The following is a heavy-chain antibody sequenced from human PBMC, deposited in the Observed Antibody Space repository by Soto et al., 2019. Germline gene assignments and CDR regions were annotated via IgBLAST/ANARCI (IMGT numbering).Heavy chain of an antibody. V-gene: IGHV3-48*03. CDR1: GFTFSSYE. CDR3: ARDGYSRGMDV. J-gene: IGHJ6*02. D-gene: IGHD3-22*01. Sequence: LRLSCAASGFTFSSYEMNWVRQAPGKGLEWVSYISSSGSTIYYADSVKGRFTISRDNAKNSLYLQMDSLRAEDTAVYYCARDGYSRGMDVWGQGTTVTVSS. CDR2: ISSSGSTI.